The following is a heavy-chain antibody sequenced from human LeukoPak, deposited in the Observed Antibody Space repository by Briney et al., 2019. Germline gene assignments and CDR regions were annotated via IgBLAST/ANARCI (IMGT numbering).Heavy chain of an antibody. V-gene: IGHV3-21*01. CDR3: ARSLTTLTYEGY. CDR1: GFTFSSYM. CDR2: INSGSTYT. Sequence: GGSLRLPCAASGFTFSSYMMNWVRQAPGKGLEWVSSINSGSTYTYYTESVKGRFTVSRDNAKNSLFLQMNSLRAEDTAIYYCARSLTTLTYEGYWGQGTLVTVSS. D-gene: IGHD1-1*01. J-gene: IGHJ4*02.